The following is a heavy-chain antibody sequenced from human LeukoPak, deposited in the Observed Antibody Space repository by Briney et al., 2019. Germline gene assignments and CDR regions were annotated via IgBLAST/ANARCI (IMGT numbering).Heavy chain of an antibody. CDR3: ARAPRGEWELLIFDY. CDR2: INPNSGGT. Sequence: ASVKVSCRASGYTFTSYYMHWVRQAPGQGLEWMGWINPNSGGTNYAQKFQGRVTMTRDTSISTAYMELSRLRSDDTAVYYCARAPRGEWELLIFDYWGQGTLVTVSS. J-gene: IGHJ4*02. CDR1: GYTFTSYY. V-gene: IGHV1-2*02. D-gene: IGHD1-26*01.